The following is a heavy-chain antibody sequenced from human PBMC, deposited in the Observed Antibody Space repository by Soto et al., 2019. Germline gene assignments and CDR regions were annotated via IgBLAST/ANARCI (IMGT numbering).Heavy chain of an antibody. CDR2: VSHDGRNT. CDR3: AKSDILTGFYNGGNAFDI. J-gene: IGHJ3*02. Sequence: GGSLRLSCAASGFTFSDYAMHWVRQAPGKGLEWVAVVSHDGRNTHYADSVKGRFTISRDNSKNTLYLQMKSLRAEDTAVYYCAKSDILTGFYNGGNAFDIWGQGTMVTVSS. V-gene: IGHV3-30*18. D-gene: IGHD3-9*01. CDR1: GFTFSDYA.